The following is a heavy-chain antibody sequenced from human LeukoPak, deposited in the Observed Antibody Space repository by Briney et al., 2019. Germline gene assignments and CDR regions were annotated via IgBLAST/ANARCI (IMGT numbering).Heavy chain of an antibody. V-gene: IGHV1-69*04. CDR2: IIPIFGIA. D-gene: IGHD5-12*01. CDR1: GGTSSSYA. J-gene: IGHJ6*02. Sequence: ASVKVSCKASGGTSSSYAISWVRQAPGQGLEWMGRIIPIFGIANYAQKFQGRVTITADKSTSTAYMELSSLRSEDTAVYYCARERVDIVATMFYGMDVWGQGTTVTVSS. CDR3: ARERVDIVATMFYGMDV.